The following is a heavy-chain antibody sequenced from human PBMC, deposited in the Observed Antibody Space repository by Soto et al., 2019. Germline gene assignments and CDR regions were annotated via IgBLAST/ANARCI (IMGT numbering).Heavy chain of an antibody. CDR2: IWGSGGDGGT. V-gene: IGHV3-23*01. Sequence: EVQVLESGGGSVQPGGSLTLSCATSKFTFSNYAMTWVRQAPGEGLEWVSSIWGSGGDGGTSYADSVKGRFTVSRDNSRNTLYLRMNSLRVEDTAVYYCTRDPNGDYVGAFDFWGQGMLITVSS. CDR3: TRDPNGDYVGAFDF. D-gene: IGHD4-17*01. CDR1: KFTFSNYA. J-gene: IGHJ3*01.